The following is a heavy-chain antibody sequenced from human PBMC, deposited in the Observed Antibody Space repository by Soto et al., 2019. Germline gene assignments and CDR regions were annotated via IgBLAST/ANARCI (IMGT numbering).Heavy chain of an antibody. V-gene: IGHV2-70*01. CDR1: GFSLSTSGMC. Sequence: SGPTLVNPPQTLTLTCTFSGFSLSTSGMCVSWIRQPPGKALEWLALIDWDDDKYYSTSLKTRLTISKDTSKNQVVLTMTNMDPVDTATYYCARTSRFGSSWDYYYYGMDVWGQGTTVTVSS. CDR3: ARTSRFGSSWDYYYYGMDV. J-gene: IGHJ6*02. CDR2: IDWDDDK. D-gene: IGHD6-13*01.